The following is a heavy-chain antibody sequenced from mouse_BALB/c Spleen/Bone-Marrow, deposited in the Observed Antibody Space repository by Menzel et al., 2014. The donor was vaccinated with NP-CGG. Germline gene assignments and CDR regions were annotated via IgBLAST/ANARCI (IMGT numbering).Heavy chain of an antibody. J-gene: IGHJ2*01. V-gene: IGHV5-9-2*01. D-gene: IGHD1-1*01. CDR3: ARQAGGSGYFDY. Sequence: DVMLVESGGGLVNPGGSLKLSCAASGFTFSSYGMSWVRQTPEKRLEWVATISGGGSYTYYPDSVKGRFTISRDNAKNNLYLQMSSLRSEDTALYYCARQAGGSGYFDYWGQGTTLTVSS. CDR2: ISGGGSYT. CDR1: GFTFSSYG.